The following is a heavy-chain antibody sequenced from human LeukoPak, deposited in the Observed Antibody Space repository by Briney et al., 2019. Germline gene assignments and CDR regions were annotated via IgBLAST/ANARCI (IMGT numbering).Heavy chain of an antibody. CDR2: IYSGGRT. D-gene: IGHD2-21*02. V-gene: IGHV3-53*01. CDR3: ARSGDCGGDCYKDYHYYYMDV. CDR1: GFTFSNYW. J-gene: IGHJ6*03. Sequence: GGSLRLSCAASGFTFSNYWMQSVRQAPGKGLVWVSRIYSGGRTYYADPVRGRFTISTDNSKNTLSLQINSLRAEDTAVYYCARSGDCGGDCYKDYHYYYMDVWGKGTTVSISS.